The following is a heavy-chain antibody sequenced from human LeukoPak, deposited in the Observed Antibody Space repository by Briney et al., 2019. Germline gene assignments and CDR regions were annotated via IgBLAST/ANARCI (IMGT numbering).Heavy chain of an antibody. CDR3: AVGGGSFDP. V-gene: IGHV4-4*02. D-gene: IGHD3-10*01. J-gene: IGHJ5*02. CDR1: GDSVTSSNW. CDR2: IYHSGAT. Sequence: PSETLSLTCAVSGDSVTSSNWWSWVRQPPGKGLEWIGEIYHSGATNYNPSLKSRVTISVDTSKNQFSLKLSSVTAADTAVYYCAVGGGSFDPWGQGTLVTVSS.